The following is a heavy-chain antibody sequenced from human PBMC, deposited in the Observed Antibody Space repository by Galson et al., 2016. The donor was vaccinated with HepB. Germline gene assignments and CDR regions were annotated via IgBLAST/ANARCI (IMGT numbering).Heavy chain of an antibody. Sequence: SLRLSCAASGFTFGSYWMGWVRQAPGRGLEWLANIKTDGSETHYVDSVEGRFTISRDNPKNSMYLQMSGLRTEDTAVYYCARGDKWGWDYWGQGTLVTVSS. V-gene: IGHV3-7*03. CDR1: GFTFGSYW. CDR2: IKTDGSET. CDR3: ARGDKWGWDY. J-gene: IGHJ4*02. D-gene: IGHD1-26*01.